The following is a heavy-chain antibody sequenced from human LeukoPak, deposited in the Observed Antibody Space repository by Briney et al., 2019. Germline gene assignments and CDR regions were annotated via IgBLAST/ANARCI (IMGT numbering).Heavy chain of an antibody. V-gene: IGHV4-34*01. CDR3: ARNGGSYYPPWP. CDR2: INHSGST. D-gene: IGHD1-26*01. Sequence: PSETLSLTCTVSGGSISTYYWSWIRQPPGKGLEWIGEINHSGSTNYNPSLKSRVTISVDTSKNQFSLKLSSVTAADTAVYYCARNGGSYYPPWPWGQGTLVTVSS. CDR1: GGSISTYY. J-gene: IGHJ4*02.